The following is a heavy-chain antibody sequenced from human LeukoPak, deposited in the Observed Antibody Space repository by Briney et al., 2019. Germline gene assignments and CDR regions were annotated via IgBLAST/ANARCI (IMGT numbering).Heavy chain of an antibody. Sequence: GRSLRLSCAASGFTFSSYEMNWVRKAPGKGLEWVSYISSSGSTIYYADSVKGRFTISRDNAKNSLYLQMNSLRAEDTAVYYCARASAYSYGLFDSWGQGTLVTVPS. D-gene: IGHD5-18*01. CDR1: GFTFSSYE. CDR2: ISSSGSTI. J-gene: IGHJ4*02. V-gene: IGHV3-48*03. CDR3: ARASAYSYGLFDS.